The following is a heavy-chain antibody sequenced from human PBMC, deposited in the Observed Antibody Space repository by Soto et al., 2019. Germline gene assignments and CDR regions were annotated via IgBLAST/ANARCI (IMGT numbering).Heavy chain of an antibody. CDR2: ISAYNGNT. Sequence: ASVKVSCKASGYTFTSYGISWVRQAPGQGLEWMGWISAYNGNTTYAQKLQGRVTMTTDTSTSTAYMELMTLRSDDTAVYYCARDRVATTPYEYWGQGTLVTFSS. CDR1: GYTFTSYG. J-gene: IGHJ4*02. D-gene: IGHD5-12*01. CDR3: ARDRVATTPYEY. V-gene: IGHV1-18*01.